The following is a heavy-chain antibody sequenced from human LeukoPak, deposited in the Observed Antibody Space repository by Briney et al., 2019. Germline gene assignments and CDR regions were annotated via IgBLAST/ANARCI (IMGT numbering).Heavy chain of an antibody. J-gene: IGHJ4*02. CDR1: GFTFSSYA. V-gene: IGHV3-23*01. Sequence: PGGSLRLSSPASGFTFSSYAMSWVRQAPGEGLEWVSAISGSGGSTYYADSVKGRFTISRDNSKNTLDLQMNSLRGEDTAVYYCAFSRGIAAPERIYWGQGTLVTVSS. CDR2: ISGSGGST. CDR3: AFSRGIAAPERIY. D-gene: IGHD6-13*01.